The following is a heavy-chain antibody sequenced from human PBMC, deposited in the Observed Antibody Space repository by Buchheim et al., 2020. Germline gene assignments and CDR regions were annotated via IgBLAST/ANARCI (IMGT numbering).Heavy chain of an antibody. CDR3: ARDMVRGVIVYYYYGMDV. CDR1: GFTFSSYE. Sequence: EVQLVESGGGLVQPGGSLRLSCAASGFTFSSYEMNWVRQAPGKGLEWVSYISSSGSTIYYADSVKGRFTISRDNAKNSLYLQMNSLRAEDTAVYYCARDMVRGVIVYYYYGMDVWGQGTT. D-gene: IGHD3-10*01. V-gene: IGHV3-48*03. J-gene: IGHJ6*02. CDR2: ISSSGSTI.